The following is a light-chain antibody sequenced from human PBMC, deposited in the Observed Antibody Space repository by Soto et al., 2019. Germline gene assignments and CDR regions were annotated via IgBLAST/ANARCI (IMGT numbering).Light chain of an antibody. CDR1: QTISSW. CDR2: KAS. CDR3: QHYNSYSEA. Sequence: DIQLTQSPSTLSGSVGDRVTITCRASQTISSWLAWYQQKPGKAPKLLIYKASTLKRGVPSRFSGSGSGTEVTLTISSLQPDDFATYYCQHYNSYSEAFGQGAQVELK. J-gene: IGKJ1*01. V-gene: IGKV1-5*03.